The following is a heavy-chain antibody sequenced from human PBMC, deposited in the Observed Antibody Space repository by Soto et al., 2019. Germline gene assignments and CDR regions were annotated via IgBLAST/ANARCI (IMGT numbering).Heavy chain of an antibody. CDR3: ARVPDH. V-gene: IGHV4-31*01. CDR2: IHYIWST. J-gene: IGHJ5*02. Sequence: SETLSLTCTASGGSISSGNYYWSWMRQHPVKGLEWIGYIHYIWSTXXNPSLKSXXIISLYTSNNXFSLTXISVTAADTAVYYCARVPDHWGQGTLVTVS. CDR1: GGSISSGNYY.